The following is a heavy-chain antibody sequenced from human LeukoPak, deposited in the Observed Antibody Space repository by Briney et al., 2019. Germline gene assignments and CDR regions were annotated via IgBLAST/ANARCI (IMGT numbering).Heavy chain of an antibody. CDR2: FDPEDGET. V-gene: IGHV1-24*01. J-gene: IGHJ4*02. CDR1: GYTLTELS. D-gene: IGHD3-22*01. Sequence: ASVKVSCKVSGYTLTELSMHWVRQAPGKGLEWMGGFDPEDGETIYAQKFQGRVTMTEDTSTDTAYMELSRLRSDDTAVYYCARVNSLDSSGYYTYWGQGTLVTVSS. CDR3: ARVNSLDSSGYYTY.